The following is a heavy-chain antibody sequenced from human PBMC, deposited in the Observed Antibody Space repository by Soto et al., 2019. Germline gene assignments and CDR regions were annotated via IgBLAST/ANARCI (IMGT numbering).Heavy chain of an antibody. Sequence: EVQLVESGGGLVQPGGSLRLSCATSGFNFSTYWVHWVRQVPGKGVVWVSRINSDGTTTDYADSVRGRFTISRDNAKKTLFLQMNSLRAEDTAVYYCARDRQGQFDYWGQGTLVTVSS. CDR3: ARDRQGQFDY. CDR1: GFNFSTYW. CDR2: INSDGTTT. J-gene: IGHJ4*02. V-gene: IGHV3-74*01.